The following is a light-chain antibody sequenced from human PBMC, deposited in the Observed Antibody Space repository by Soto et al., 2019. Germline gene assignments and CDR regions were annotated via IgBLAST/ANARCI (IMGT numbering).Light chain of an antibody. CDR2: GAS. CDR1: QGVSRK. CDR3: QQYNSWPLT. J-gene: IGKJ4*01. V-gene: IGKV3-15*01. Sequence: DIVMTQSPATLSVAPGERVTFSCRASQGVSRKLAWYQHKPGQAPRLLISGASTGATGIPARFSGSGSGTESTLTISSLQSEDCAIYYCQQYNSWPLTFGGGTKVDIK.